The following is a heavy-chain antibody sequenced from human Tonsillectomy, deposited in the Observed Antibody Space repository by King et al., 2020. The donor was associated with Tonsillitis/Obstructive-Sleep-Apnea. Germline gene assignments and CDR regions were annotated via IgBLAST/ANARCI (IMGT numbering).Heavy chain of an antibody. CDR3: ARAFVVWGVDY. V-gene: IGHV1-18*01. D-gene: IGHD2-8*02. J-gene: IGHJ4*02. Sequence: QLVESGAEVKKPGASVKVSCKASGYTFNSYGLSWVRQAPGQGLEWMGWICGFNGNTKYAQKIQRRVTMTTDTSTSTAYMELMSLRSDDKSVYYCARAFVVWGVDYWGQGTLVTVSS. CDR2: ICGFNGNT. CDR1: GYTFNSYG.